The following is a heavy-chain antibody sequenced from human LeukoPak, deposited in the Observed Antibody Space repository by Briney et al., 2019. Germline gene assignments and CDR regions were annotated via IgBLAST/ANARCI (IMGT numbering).Heavy chain of an antibody. CDR1: GYTLTSYD. CDR2: MNPNSGNT. V-gene: IGHV1-8*01. Sequence: GASVKVSCKASGYTLTSYDINWERQATGQGLEWMGWMNPNSGNTGYAQKFQGRVTMTRNTSISTAYMELSSLRSEDTAVYYCARDSYNKSPRNFHYYYDLDVWGRGTTVTVSS. J-gene: IGHJ6*03. D-gene: IGHD1-1*01. CDR3: ARDSYNKSPRNFHYYYDLDV.